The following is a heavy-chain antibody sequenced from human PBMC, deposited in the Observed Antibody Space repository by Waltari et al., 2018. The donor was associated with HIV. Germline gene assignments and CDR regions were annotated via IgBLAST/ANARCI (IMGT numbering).Heavy chain of an antibody. Sequence: EVQLVESGGGLVQPGGSLRLSCAACGCTFRSYWMSWVRQAPGKGLEWVANIKQDGSEKYYVDSVNGRFTISRDNAENSLYLQMNSLRAEDTAVYYCARGGFYGSGSKVNWGQGTLVTVSS. CDR3: ARGGFYGSGSKVN. J-gene: IGHJ4*02. CDR1: GCTFRSYW. D-gene: IGHD3-10*01. V-gene: IGHV3-7*04. CDR2: IKQDGSEK.